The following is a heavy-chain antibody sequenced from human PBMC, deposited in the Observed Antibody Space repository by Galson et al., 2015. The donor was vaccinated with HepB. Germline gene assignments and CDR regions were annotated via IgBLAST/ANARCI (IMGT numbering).Heavy chain of an antibody. CDR1: GFTFSSYA. CDR2: ISYDGSNK. V-gene: IGHV3-30*04. J-gene: IGHJ6*02. Sequence: SLRLSCAASGFTFSSYAMHWVRQAPGKGLEWVAVISYDGSNKYYADSVKGRFTISRDNSKNTLYLQMNSLRAEDTAVYYCARSRELFDYYYYGMDVWGQGTTVTVSS. D-gene: IGHD3-10*01. CDR3: ARSRELFDYYYYGMDV.